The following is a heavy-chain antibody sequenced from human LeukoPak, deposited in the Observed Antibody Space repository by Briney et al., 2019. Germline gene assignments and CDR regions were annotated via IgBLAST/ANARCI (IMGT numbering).Heavy chain of an antibody. CDR3: AREREITMIDY. J-gene: IGHJ4*02. Sequence: ASVKVSCKASGYTFTGYYMYWVRQAPGQGLEWMGRINPNSGGTDYAQNFQGRVTMTRDTSISTAYMELSRLRSDDTAVYYCAREREITMIDYWGQGTLVTVSS. CDR2: INPNSGGT. D-gene: IGHD3-22*01. V-gene: IGHV1-2*06. CDR1: GYTFTGYY.